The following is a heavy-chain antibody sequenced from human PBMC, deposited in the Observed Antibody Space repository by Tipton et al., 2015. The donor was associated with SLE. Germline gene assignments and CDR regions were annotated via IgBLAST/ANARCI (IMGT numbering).Heavy chain of an antibody. CDR3: ARTSGSYMDY. D-gene: IGHD3-10*01. Sequence: TLSLTCTVSGGSISSGGYFWSWIRQHPGKGLEWIGYIYSSGSSYSNPSLKSRVTISVDTSKNQFSLRLSSVTAADTAVYYCARTSGSYMDYWGQGTLVTVSS. CDR2: IYSSGSS. CDR1: GGSISSGGYF. V-gene: IGHV4-31*03. J-gene: IGHJ4*02.